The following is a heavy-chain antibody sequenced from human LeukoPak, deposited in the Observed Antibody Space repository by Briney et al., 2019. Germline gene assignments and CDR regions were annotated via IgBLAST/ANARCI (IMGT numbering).Heavy chain of an antibody. Sequence: KPSETLSLTCTVSGGSISSSNYYWGWIRQPPGKGLEWIGCISYSGTTYYNPSLKSRVTISVDTSNNQFSLKLTSVTAADTAVYYCARRTAGGWYNYWGQGTLLTVSS. CDR2: ISYSGTT. J-gene: IGHJ4*02. D-gene: IGHD6-19*01. CDR3: ARRTAGGWYNY. V-gene: IGHV4-39*01. CDR1: GGSISSSNYY.